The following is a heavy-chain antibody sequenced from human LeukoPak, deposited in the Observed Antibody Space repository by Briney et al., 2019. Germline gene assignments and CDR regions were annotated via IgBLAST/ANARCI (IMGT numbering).Heavy chain of an antibody. Sequence: PGESLRLSCSASGFPFNTHFMHWVRQTPGKALEYVSTISTNGETTFYADSVTGRFTISRDNSPNTLYLQMSSLRPDDTAVYYCVKDLSGTWSFDYWGQGTLVTVSS. D-gene: IGHD1-26*01. CDR3: VKDLSGTWSFDY. CDR1: GFPFNTHF. CDR2: ISTNGETT. V-gene: IGHV3-64D*06. J-gene: IGHJ4*02.